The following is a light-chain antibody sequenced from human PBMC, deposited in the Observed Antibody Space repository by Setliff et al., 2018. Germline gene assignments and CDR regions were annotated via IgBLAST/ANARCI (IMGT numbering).Light chain of an antibody. Sequence: QSVLTQPAAVSGSPGQSIAISCAGTSSDVGGYNYVSWYQQHPGKAPKLMIYEVTKRPSGVSDRFSGSNSGNTASLTISGLQAEDEADYYCLSYTSKTTHALFAGGTKVTVL. CDR2: EVT. CDR3: LSYTSKTTHAL. J-gene: IGLJ2*01. CDR1: SSDVGGYNY. V-gene: IGLV2-14*03.